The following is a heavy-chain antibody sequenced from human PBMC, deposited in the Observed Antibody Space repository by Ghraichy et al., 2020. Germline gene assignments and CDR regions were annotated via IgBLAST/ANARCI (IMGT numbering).Heavy chain of an antibody. V-gene: IGHV3-23*01. CDR3: AKDRDYSDSSGYYFNAFDI. CDR2: IRGSGSST. Sequence: LSLTCAASGFTFSSYAMSWVRQAPGKGLEWVSAIRGSGSSTYYTDSVKGRFTISRDNSKNTLYLQMNSLRAEDMAVYYCAKDRDYSDSSGYYFNAFDIWGQGTMVTVSS. CDR1: GFTFSSYA. J-gene: IGHJ3*02. D-gene: IGHD3-22*01.